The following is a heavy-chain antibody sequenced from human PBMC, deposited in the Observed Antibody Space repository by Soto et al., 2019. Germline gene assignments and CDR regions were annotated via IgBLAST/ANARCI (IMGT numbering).Heavy chain of an antibody. Sequence: PGGSLRLSCAASGFTFSSYAMHWVRQAPGKGLEWVAVISYDGSNKYYADSVKGRFTISRDNSKNTLYLQMNSLRAEDTAVYYCARDTDSSSNGMDVWGQGTTVTVSS. CDR1: GFTFSSYA. V-gene: IGHV3-30-3*01. CDR3: ARDTDSSSNGMDV. J-gene: IGHJ6*02. CDR2: ISYDGSNK. D-gene: IGHD6-6*01.